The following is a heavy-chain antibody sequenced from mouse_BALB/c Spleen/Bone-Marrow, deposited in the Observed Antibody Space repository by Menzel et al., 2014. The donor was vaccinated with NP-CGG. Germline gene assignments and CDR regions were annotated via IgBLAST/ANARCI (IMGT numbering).Heavy chain of an antibody. D-gene: IGHD2-14*01. CDR2: IDPANGNT. V-gene: IGHV14-3*02. J-gene: IGHJ2*01. CDR3: ARWDYRYDY. Sequence: EVKLVESGAELVKPGASVKLSCTASGFNIXDTYMHWVKQRPEQGLEWIGRIDPANGNTKYDPKFQGKATITADTSSNTAYLQLSSLTSEDTAVYYCARWDYRYDYWGQGTTLTVSS. CDR1: GFNIXDTY.